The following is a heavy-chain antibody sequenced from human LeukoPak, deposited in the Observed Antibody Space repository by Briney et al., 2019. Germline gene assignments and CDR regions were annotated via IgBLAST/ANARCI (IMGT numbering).Heavy chain of an antibody. CDR3: AAASSHRIAAAGEY. CDR1: GFTFSSYA. CDR2: IYSGGST. J-gene: IGHJ4*02. V-gene: IGHV3-66*01. Sequence: GGSLRLSCAASGFTFSSYAMSWVRQAPGKGLEWVSVIYSGGSTYYADSVKGRFTISRDNSKNTLYLQMNSLRAEDTAVYYCAAASSHRIAAAGEYWGQGTLVTVSS. D-gene: IGHD6-13*01.